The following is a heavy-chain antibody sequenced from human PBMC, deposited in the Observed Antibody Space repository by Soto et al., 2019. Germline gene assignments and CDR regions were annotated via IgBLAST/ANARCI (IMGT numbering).Heavy chain of an antibody. CDR2: ISYDGSNK. J-gene: IGHJ4*02. D-gene: IGHD6-13*01. CDR3: ASEGIAGTYYFDY. V-gene: IGHV3-30-3*01. Sequence: GGSLRLSCAASGFTFSSYAMHWVRQAPGKGLEWVAVISYDGSNKYYADSVKGRFTISRDNSKNTLYLQMNSLRAEDTAVYYCASEGIAGTYYFDYWGQGTLVTVSS. CDR1: GFTFSSYA.